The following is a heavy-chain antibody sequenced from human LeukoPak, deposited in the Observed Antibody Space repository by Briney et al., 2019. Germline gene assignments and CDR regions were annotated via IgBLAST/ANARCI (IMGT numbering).Heavy chain of an antibody. D-gene: IGHD2-15*01. V-gene: IGHV3-7*01. CDR1: GFTFSHFW. J-gene: IGHJ4*02. CDR2: IKKTGSET. Sequence: GGSLRLSCAASGFTFSHFWMSWVRQAPGKGLEWVAYIKKTGSETYYVDSVKDRFSITRDNTRNSLFLQMYSLRAEDTAVYFCAREDGYCSGGNCYSYFDSWGQGTLVTVSS. CDR3: AREDGYCSGGNCYSYFDS.